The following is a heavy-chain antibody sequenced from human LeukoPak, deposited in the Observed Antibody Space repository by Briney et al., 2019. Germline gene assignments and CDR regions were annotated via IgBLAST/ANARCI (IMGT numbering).Heavy chain of an antibody. J-gene: IGHJ4*02. CDR1: GFTFSDYY. Sequence: GGSLRLSCAASGFTFSDYYMNWVRQAPGKGLEWVSSISSSSSYIYYADSVKGRFTISRDNAKNSLYLQMNSLRAEDTAVYYCASSDSSSWYDYWGQGTLVTVSS. CDR2: ISSSSSYI. CDR3: ASSDSSSWYDY. V-gene: IGHV3-21*01. D-gene: IGHD6-13*01.